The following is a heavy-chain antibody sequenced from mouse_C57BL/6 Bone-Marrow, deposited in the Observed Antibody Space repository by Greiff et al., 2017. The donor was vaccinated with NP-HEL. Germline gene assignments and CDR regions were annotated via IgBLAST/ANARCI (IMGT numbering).Heavy chain of an antibody. D-gene: IGHD2-1*01. CDR2: IDPETGGT. CDR3: TRTGYYGKSAY. Sequence: SGAELVRPGASVTLSCKASGYTFTDYEMHWVKQTPVHGLEWIGAIDPETGGTAYNQKFKGKAILTADKSSSTAYMELRSLTSEDSAVYYCTRTGYYGKSAYWGQGTLVTVSA. V-gene: IGHV1-15*01. J-gene: IGHJ3*01. CDR1: GYTFTDYE.